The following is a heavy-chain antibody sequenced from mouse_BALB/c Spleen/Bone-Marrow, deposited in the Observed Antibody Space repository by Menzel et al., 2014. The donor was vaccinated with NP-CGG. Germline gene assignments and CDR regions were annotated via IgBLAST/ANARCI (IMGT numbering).Heavy chain of an antibody. CDR2: INSNGGST. D-gene: IGHD1-1*01. CDR3: ARDPLCYYA. V-gene: IGHV5-6-3*01. J-gene: IGHJ3*01. Sequence: EVQGVESGGGLVQPGGSLKLSCAASGFTFSSYGMSWVRQTPDKRLELVATINSNGGSTYYPDSVKGRFTISRDNAKNTLYLQMSSLKSEDTAMYYCARDPLCYYAWGQGTLVTVSA. CDR1: GFTFSSYG.